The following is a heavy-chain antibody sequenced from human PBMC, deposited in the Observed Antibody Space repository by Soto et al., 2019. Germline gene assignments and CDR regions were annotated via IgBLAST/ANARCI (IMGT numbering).Heavy chain of an antibody. CDR1: GFTFSSYW. D-gene: IGHD1-26*01. Sequence: GGSLRLSCAASGFTFSSYWMHWVRQAPGKGLVWVSRINSDGSSTSYADSVKGRFTISRDNAKNTLYLQMNSLRAEDTAVYYCARLLVGASRGRWFDPWGQGTLVTVSS. CDR3: ARLLVGASRGRWFDP. CDR2: INSDGSST. J-gene: IGHJ5*02. V-gene: IGHV3-74*01.